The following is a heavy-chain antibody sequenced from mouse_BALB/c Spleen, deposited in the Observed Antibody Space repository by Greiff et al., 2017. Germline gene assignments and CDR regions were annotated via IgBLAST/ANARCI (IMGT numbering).Heavy chain of an antibody. CDR3: ARSATMRAMDY. D-gene: IGHD2-4*01. J-gene: IGHJ4*01. CDR1: GFTFSSFG. CDR2: ISSGSSTI. Sequence: DVLLVESGGGLVQPGGSRKLSCAASGFTFSSFGMHWVRQAPEKGLEWVAYISSGSSTIYYADTVKGRFTISRDNPKNTLFLQMTSLRSEDTAMYYCARSATMRAMDYWGQGTSVTVSS. V-gene: IGHV5-17*02.